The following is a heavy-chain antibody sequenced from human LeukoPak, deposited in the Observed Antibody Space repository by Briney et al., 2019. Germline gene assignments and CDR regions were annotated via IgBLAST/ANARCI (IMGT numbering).Heavy chain of an antibody. J-gene: IGHJ4*02. CDR3: AEDYGGN. CDR2: IQYDGSSK. CDR1: GFTFRSYG. Sequence: GGSLRLXCAASGFTFRSYGMHWVRQAPGKGLEWVTFIQYDGSSKYYADSVKGRFTVSGDNSKNTLYLQMSSLRAEDTAVYYCAEDYGGNLGQGTLVTVSS. V-gene: IGHV3-30*02. D-gene: IGHD4-23*01.